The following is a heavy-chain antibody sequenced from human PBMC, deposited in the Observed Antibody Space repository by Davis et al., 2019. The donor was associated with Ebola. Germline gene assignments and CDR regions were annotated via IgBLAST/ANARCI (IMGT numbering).Heavy chain of an antibody. J-gene: IGHJ4*02. CDR1: GFTFSSYG. D-gene: IGHD3-3*01. CDR3: ARDRVRLDF. CDR2: IWYDGSKK. V-gene: IGHV3-33*01. Sequence: GGSLRLSCAASGFTFSSYGMHWVRQAPGKGLEWVADIWYDGSKKYYGDSVKGRFTISRDNSKNTLYLEMNSLRAEDTAVYYCARDRVRLDFWGQGTLVTVSS.